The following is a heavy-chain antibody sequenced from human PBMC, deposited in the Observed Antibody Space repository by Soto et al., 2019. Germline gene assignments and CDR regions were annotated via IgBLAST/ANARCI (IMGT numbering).Heavy chain of an antibody. Sequence: GSLRLSCAASGFTFSSYWMHWVRQAPGKGLVWVSRINSDGSSTSYADSVKGRFTISRDNAKNTLYLQMNSLRDEDTAVYYCARALTGTQTDYWGQGTLVTVSS. V-gene: IGHV3-74*01. CDR3: ARALTGTQTDY. CDR2: INSDGSST. D-gene: IGHD1-7*01. J-gene: IGHJ4*02. CDR1: GFTFSSYW.